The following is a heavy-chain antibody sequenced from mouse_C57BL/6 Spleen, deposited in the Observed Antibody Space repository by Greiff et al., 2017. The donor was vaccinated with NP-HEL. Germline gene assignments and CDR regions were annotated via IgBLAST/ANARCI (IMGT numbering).Heavy chain of an antibody. D-gene: IGHD1-1*01. CDR2: ISSGSSTI. V-gene: IGHV5-17*01. Sequence: EVQLVESGGGLVKPGGSLNLSCAASGFTFRDYVMHWVRQAPEKGLEWVAYISSGSSTIYYACTVKGRFTISRDNAKNTLFLQMTSLRSEDTAMYYCARATVVATPFDYWGQGTTLTVSS. CDR3: ARATVVATPFDY. CDR1: GFTFRDYV. J-gene: IGHJ2*01.